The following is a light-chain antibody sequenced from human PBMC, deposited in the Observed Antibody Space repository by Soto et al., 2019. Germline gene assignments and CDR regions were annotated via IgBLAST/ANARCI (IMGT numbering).Light chain of an antibody. CDR3: QQYVTSSPRT. CDR2: GIS. Sequence: EIVLTQSPGTLSLSPGERATLSCRASHTISSSYLAWYQQKPGQAPRLLMYGISRRATGIPDRFSGSGSVTDFTLTITILEPEDFAVYYCQQYVTSSPRTFGQGTKVEIK. J-gene: IGKJ1*01. CDR1: HTISSSY. V-gene: IGKV3-20*01.